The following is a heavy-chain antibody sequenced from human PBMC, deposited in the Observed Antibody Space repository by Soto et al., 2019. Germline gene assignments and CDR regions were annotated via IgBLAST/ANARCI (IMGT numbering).Heavy chain of an antibody. CDR2: INQRGST. J-gene: IGHJ6*02. Sequence: QVQLQQGGAGLLKPSETLSLTCAVYGGSFSGHYWSWIRQAPGKGLEWIGEINQRGSTNYKSPLRSRVIISVDRSGNQFSLKLSAVTAADTVSYYCARVNVVSVAPADYYYDMAVSGQGTTVTVFS. V-gene: IGHV4-34*01. D-gene: IGHD2-2*01. CDR1: GGSFSGHY. CDR3: ARVNVVSVAPADYYYDMAV.